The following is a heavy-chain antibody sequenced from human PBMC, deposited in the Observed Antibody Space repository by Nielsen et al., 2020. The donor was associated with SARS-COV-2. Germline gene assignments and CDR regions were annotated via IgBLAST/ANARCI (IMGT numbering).Heavy chain of an antibody. Sequence: GGSLRLSCSASGFTFSSTWMDWVRQAPGQGLVWVSRINPSGSGTAYADSVKGRFTISRDNSKNTLYLQMNSLRAEDTAVYYCASGPRYYSYFDYWGQGTLVTVSS. J-gene: IGHJ4*02. V-gene: IGHV3-74*01. CDR3: ASGPRYYSYFDY. D-gene: IGHD2-21*01. CDR2: INPSGSGT. CDR1: GFTFSSTW.